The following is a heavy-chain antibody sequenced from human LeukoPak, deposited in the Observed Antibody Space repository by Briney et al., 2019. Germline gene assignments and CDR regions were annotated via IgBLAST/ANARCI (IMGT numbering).Heavy chain of an antibody. Sequence: PGGSLRLSCAASGFTFSTYAMTWVRQAPGKGLEWVSAISGSGDSTYYADSVKGRFTISRDNAKNSLYLQMNSLRAEDTALYYCAKDLFRYSSGGDPIIDYWGQGTLVTVSS. CDR3: AKDLFRYSSGGDPIIDY. CDR2: ISGSGDST. D-gene: IGHD6-19*01. J-gene: IGHJ4*02. CDR1: GFTFSTYA. V-gene: IGHV3-23*01.